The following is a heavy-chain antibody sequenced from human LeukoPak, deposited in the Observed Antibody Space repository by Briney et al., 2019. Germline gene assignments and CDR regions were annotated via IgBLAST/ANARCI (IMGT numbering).Heavy chain of an antibody. Sequence: ASVKVSCKASGYTFTSYYMQWVRQAPGQGLEWMGIINSSGGSTSYAQKFQGRVTMTRDTSTSTVYMELSSLRSEDTAVYYRARDRYYYDSSGYYGVDYWGQGTLVTVSS. CDR2: INSSGGST. CDR3: ARDRYYYDSSGYYGVDY. J-gene: IGHJ4*02. D-gene: IGHD3-22*01. CDR1: GYTFTSYY. V-gene: IGHV1-46*01.